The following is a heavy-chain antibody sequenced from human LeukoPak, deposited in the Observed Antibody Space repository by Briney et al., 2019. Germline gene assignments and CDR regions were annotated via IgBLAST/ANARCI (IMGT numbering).Heavy chain of an antibody. Sequence: GGSLRLSCAASGFTFSSYAMHWVRQAPGKGLEWVAVISYDGSNKYYADSVKGRFTISRDNSKNTLYLQMNSLRAEDTAVYYCAKVDSSSPSHLDYWGQGTLVTVSS. D-gene: IGHD6-6*01. CDR2: ISYDGSNK. J-gene: IGHJ4*02. CDR1: GFTFSSYA. V-gene: IGHV3-30-3*01. CDR3: AKVDSSSPSHLDY.